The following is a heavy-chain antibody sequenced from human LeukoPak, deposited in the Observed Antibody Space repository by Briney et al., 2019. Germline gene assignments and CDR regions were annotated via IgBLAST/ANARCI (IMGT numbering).Heavy chain of an antibody. CDR3: AIRYGSGEKYYYYYYMDV. J-gene: IGHJ6*03. CDR1: GYTFTIYD. CDR2: MNPNSGNT. D-gene: IGHD3-10*01. Sequence: ASVTVSCKASGYTFTIYDINWVRQATGQGREWMGWMNPNSGNTGYAQKFQGRVTITRNTSISTAYMELSSLRSEDTAVYYCAIRYGSGEKYYYYYYMDVWGKGTTVTISS. V-gene: IGHV1-8*01.